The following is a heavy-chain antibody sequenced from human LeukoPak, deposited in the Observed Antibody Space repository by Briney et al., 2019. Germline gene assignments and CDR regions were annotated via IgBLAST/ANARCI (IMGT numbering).Heavy chain of an antibody. Sequence: PSETLSLTCTVSGGSVSSGIYYWSWIRQPAGKGLEWIGRMFTPGTINFNPSLKSRVTISLDTSKNQFSLKLSSVTAADTAVYYCARVEWLNAFDIWGQGTMVTVSS. V-gene: IGHV4-61*02. CDR3: ARVEWLNAFDI. J-gene: IGHJ3*02. CDR1: GGSVSSGIYY. CDR2: MFTPGTI. D-gene: IGHD3-3*01.